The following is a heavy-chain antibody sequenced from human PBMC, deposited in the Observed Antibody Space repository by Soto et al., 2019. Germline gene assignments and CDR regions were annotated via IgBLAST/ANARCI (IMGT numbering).Heavy chain of an antibody. D-gene: IGHD3-3*01. CDR3: AKEGGGHDFWSGYSPLYYFDY. Sequence: EVQLLESGGGLVQPGGSLRLSCAASGFTFSSYAMSWVRQAPGKGLEWVSAISGSGGSTYYADSVKGRFTISRDNSKNTLYLQMNSLRAEDTAVYYCAKEGGGHDFWSGYSPLYYFDYWGQGTLVTVSS. J-gene: IGHJ4*02. CDR2: ISGSGGST. CDR1: GFTFSSYA. V-gene: IGHV3-23*01.